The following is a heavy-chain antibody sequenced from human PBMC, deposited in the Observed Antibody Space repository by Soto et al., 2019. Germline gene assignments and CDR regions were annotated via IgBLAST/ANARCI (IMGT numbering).Heavy chain of an antibody. CDR1: VYSFTSYW. CDR3: ARHLAYGDYHAFDI. J-gene: IGHJ3*02. V-gene: IGHV5-10-1*01. Sequence: XXSLKLSYEGSVYSFTSYWIMWVRQMPGKGLEWMGRIDPRDSYTNYSPSFQGHVTISADKSISTAYLQWSSLKDSDTAMYYCARHLAYGDYHAFDIWGQGTMVTVSS. D-gene: IGHD4-17*01. CDR2: IDPRDSYT.